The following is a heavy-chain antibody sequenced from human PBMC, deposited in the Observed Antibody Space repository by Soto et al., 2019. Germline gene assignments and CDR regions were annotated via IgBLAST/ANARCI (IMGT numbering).Heavy chain of an antibody. CDR3: ARAREKALDY. J-gene: IGHJ4*02. CDR2: LSHDESNK. Sequence: GGSLRLSCAASGFTFNLYAMHWVRQAPGKGLEWLAVLSHDESNKYYADSVKGRFTISRDNSKNTLYLQMDSLRAEDTAVYFCARAREKALDYWGQGTLVTVSS. D-gene: IGHD1-26*01. V-gene: IGHV3-30-3*01. CDR1: GFTFNLYA.